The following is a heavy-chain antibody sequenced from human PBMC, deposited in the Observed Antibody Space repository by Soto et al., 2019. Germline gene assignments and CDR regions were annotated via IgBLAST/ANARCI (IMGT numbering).Heavy chain of an antibody. V-gene: IGHV4-31*03. CDR2: IYYSGST. D-gene: IGHD3-10*01. Sequence: PSETLSLTCTVSGGSISSGGYYWSWIRQHPGKGLEWIGYIYYSGSTYYNPSLKSRVTISVDTSKNQFSLKLSSVTAADTAVYYCARDASVGYAYYFDYWGQGTLVTVSS. J-gene: IGHJ4*02. CDR1: GGSISSGGYY. CDR3: ARDASVGYAYYFDY.